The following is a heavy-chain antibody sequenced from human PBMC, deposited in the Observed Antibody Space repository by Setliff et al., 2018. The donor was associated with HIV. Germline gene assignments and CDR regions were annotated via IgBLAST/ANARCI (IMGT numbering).Heavy chain of an antibody. CDR1: GGSISSYY. Sequence: NPSETLSLTCTVSGGSISSYYWSWIRQPPGKGLGWIGYIYNSGRTNYNPSLKSRVTISVDTSKKQFSLKLSSVTAADTAVYYCARAITFHDAFDIWGQGTMVT. CDR3: ARAITFHDAFDI. D-gene: IGHD1-20*01. V-gene: IGHV4-59*08. CDR2: IYNSGRT. J-gene: IGHJ3*02.